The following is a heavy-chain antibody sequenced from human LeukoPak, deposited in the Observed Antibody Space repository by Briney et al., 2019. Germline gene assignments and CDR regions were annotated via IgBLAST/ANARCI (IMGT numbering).Heavy chain of an antibody. D-gene: IGHD3-22*01. Sequence: ASVKVSCKASGYTFTSYAMHWVRQAPGQRLEWMGWINAGNGNTKYSQEFQGRVTITRDTSASTAYMELSSLRSDDTAVYYCARGYSSGSYPYFDYWGQGTLVTVSS. CDR2: INAGNGNT. CDR1: GYTFTSYA. CDR3: ARGYSSGSYPYFDY. V-gene: IGHV1-3*01. J-gene: IGHJ4*02.